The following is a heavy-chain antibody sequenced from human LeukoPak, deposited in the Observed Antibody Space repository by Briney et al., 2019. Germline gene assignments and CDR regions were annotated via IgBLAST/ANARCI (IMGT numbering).Heavy chain of an antibody. Sequence: GGSLKISCKGSGYSFTSYWMSWVRQAPGKGLEWVANINQDGSEKYYVDSVKGRFTISRDNAKNSLYLQMNSLRAEDTAVYYCARGELYPSYWGQGTLVTVSS. J-gene: IGHJ4*02. CDR3: ARGELYPSY. D-gene: IGHD2-8*01. CDR2: INQDGSEK. V-gene: IGHV3-7*04. CDR1: GYSFTSYW.